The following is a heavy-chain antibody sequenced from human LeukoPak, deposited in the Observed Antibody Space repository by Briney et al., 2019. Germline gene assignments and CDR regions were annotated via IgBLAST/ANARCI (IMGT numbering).Heavy chain of an antibody. CDR2: IKQDGSEK. Sequence: GGSLRLSCAVSGFSVSGYWVTWVRQAPGKGLEWVANIKQDGSEKNYVDSVKGRFTISRDNAENSLFLQMNSLRVEDTAVYYCAREWQGGIAAAGTRIEGDYWGQGTVVAVSS. J-gene: IGHJ4*02. CDR1: GFSVSGYW. V-gene: IGHV3-7*01. D-gene: IGHD6-13*01. CDR3: AREWQGGIAAAGTRIEGDY.